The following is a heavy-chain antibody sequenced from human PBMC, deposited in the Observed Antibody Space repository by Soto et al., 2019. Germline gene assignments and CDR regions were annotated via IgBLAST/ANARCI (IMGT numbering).Heavy chain of an antibody. CDR2: ISGSGGSA. D-gene: IGHD3-3*01. Sequence: EVQLLESGGGLVQPGGSLRLSCAASGFTFGSHAMIWVRQAPGKGLEWVSAISGSGGSAYYGDSVKGRFTISRDNSINPLYLQKNSLRAEDTALYYWAKEPYSDFWSAYYYFDYWGQGTLVTVSS. CDR1: GFTFGSHA. J-gene: IGHJ4*02. V-gene: IGHV3-23*01. CDR3: AKEPYSDFWSAYYYFDY.